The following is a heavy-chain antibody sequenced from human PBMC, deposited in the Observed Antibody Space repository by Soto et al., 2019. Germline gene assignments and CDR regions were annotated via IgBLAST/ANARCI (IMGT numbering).Heavy chain of an antibody. CDR1: EYTFSNYD. J-gene: IGHJ5*02. CDR3: VRMAASGTLNWFDP. D-gene: IGHD6-13*01. V-gene: IGHV1-8*02. CDR2: MNPNSGNT. Sequence: ASVKVSCKASEYTFSNYDINWVRRATGQGLEWMGWMNPNSGNTGYALKFQGRVTMTRNTSISTAYMELSSLGSDDTAVYYCVRMAASGTLNWFDPWGQGTLVTVSS.